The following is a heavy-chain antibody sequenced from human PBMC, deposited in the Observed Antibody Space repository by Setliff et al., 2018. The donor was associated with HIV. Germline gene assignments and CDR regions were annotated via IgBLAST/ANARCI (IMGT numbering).Heavy chain of an antibody. Sequence: GGSLRLSCAASGFIFSYHGMHWVRQAPGKGLEWVAIIWYDGSNEYYADSVKGRFTISRDNSKNTLYLQMDSLRAEDTAVYYCVRDQNTPSRCRSKTCINPGDYWGLGTLVTV. CDR1: GFIFSYHG. V-gene: IGHV3-33*01. J-gene: IGHJ4*02. CDR2: IWYDGSNE. CDR3: VRDQNTPSRCRSKTCINPGDY. D-gene: IGHD2-2*01.